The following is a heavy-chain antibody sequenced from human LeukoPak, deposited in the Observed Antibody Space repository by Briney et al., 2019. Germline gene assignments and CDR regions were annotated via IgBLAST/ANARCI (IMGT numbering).Heavy chain of an antibody. Sequence: GASVKVSCKASGYTFTSYGITWVRQAPGQGLEWMGWISAYNGYTNYAQKLQGRVLMTTDTSTSTAYMELRSLRSDDTAVYYGARSESTYYYDICGYWSDPWGQGTLVTVSS. J-gene: IGHJ5*02. D-gene: IGHD3-22*01. CDR3: ARSESTYYYDICGYWSDP. CDR2: ISAYNGYT. V-gene: IGHV1-18*01. CDR1: GYTFTSYG.